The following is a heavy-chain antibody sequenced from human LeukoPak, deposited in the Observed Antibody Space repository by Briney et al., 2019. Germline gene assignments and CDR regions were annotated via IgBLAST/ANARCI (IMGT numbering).Heavy chain of an antibody. Sequence: SETLSLTCAVYGGSFSGYYWSWIRQPPGKGLEWIGSIYYSGSTYYNPSLKSRVTISVDTSKNQFSLKLSSVTAADTAVYYCARRIAVAGTDYWGQGTLVTVSS. J-gene: IGHJ4*02. V-gene: IGHV4-34*01. CDR3: ARRIAVAGTDY. CDR2: IYYSGST. CDR1: GGSFSGYY. D-gene: IGHD6-19*01.